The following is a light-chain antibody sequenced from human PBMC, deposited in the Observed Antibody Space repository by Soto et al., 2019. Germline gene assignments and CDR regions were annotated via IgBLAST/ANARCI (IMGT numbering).Light chain of an antibody. CDR2: GAS. V-gene: IGKV3-20*01. CDR3: QQYGSSSIT. CDR1: QSVSSSY. J-gene: IGKJ5*01. Sequence: EIVLTQSPGTLSFSPGERATLSCRASQSVSSSYLAWYQQKPGQAPRLLIYGASSRATGIPDRFSGSGSGTDFTLTISRLEPEDFAVYYCQQYGSSSITFGQGTRVEIK.